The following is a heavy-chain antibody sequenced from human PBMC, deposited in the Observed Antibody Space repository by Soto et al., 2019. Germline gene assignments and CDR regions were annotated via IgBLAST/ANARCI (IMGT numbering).Heavy chain of an antibody. CDR1: GYTFTSYY. CDR3: ARTRYYDILTGYLTFDY. J-gene: IGHJ4*02. V-gene: IGHV1-46*03. D-gene: IGHD3-9*01. Sequence: GASVKVSCKASGYTFTSYYMHWVRQAPGQGLEWMGIINPSGGSTSYAQKFQGRVTMTRDTSTSTVYMELSSLRSEDTAVYYCARTRYYDILTGYLTFDYWGQGTLVTVSS. CDR2: INPSGGST.